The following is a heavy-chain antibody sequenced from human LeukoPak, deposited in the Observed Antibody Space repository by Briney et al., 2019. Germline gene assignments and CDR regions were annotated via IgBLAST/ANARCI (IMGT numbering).Heavy chain of an antibody. CDR3: ATDQWGSYYVAY. J-gene: IGHJ4*02. V-gene: IGHV1-24*01. CDR2: FDPEDGET. Sequence: ASVKVSCKVSGYTLTELSMHWVRQAPGKGLEWMGGFDPEDGETIYAQKFQGRVTMTEDTSTDTAYMELSSLRSEDTAVYYCATDQWGSYYVAYWGQGTLVTVSS. CDR1: GYTLTELS. D-gene: IGHD3-16*01.